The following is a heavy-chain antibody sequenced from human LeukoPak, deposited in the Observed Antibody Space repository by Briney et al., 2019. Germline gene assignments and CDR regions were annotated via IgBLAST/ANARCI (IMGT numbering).Heavy chain of an antibody. CDR1: GFRFSSYW. CDR2: IKHDGSEK. CDR3: ARDLSWFGELEWDWFDP. D-gene: IGHD3-10*01. Sequence: GGSLRLSCAASGFRFSSYWMSWVRQAPGKGLEWVSNIKHDGSEKYYVDSVKGRFTISRDNAKNSLYLQMNSLRAEDTAVYYCARDLSWFGELEWDWFDPWGQGTLVTVSS. V-gene: IGHV3-7*03. J-gene: IGHJ5*02.